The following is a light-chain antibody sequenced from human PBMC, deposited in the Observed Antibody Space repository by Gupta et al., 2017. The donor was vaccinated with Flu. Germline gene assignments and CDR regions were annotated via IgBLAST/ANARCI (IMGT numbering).Light chain of an antibody. CDR1: RSNIGSTN. CDR2: RNN. V-gene: IGLV1-47*01. CDR3: AACDYSLSGYVV. Sequence: SVLPPPPSAAGTPGPTVTISSSGARSNIGSTNVYWYQHHPGTAPKLLIYRNNQRPSGVPGRFSGSKSGNSASLAISGLRSEDEGDYHCAACDYSLSGYVVFGGGTKVTVL. J-gene: IGLJ2*01.